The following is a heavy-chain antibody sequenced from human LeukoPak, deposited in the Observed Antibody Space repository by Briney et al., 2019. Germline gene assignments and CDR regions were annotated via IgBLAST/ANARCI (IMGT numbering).Heavy chain of an antibody. CDR1: GFTFSSYW. CDR3: ARGSREWIQLWSDFDY. Sequence: GGSLRLSCAASGFTFSSYWMSWVRQAPGKGLEWVANIKQDGSEKYYVDSVKGRFTISRDNAKNSLYLQMNSLRAEDTAVYYCARGSREWIQLWSDFDYWGQGTLVTVSS. J-gene: IGHJ4*02. V-gene: IGHV3-7*01. D-gene: IGHD5-18*01. CDR2: IKQDGSEK.